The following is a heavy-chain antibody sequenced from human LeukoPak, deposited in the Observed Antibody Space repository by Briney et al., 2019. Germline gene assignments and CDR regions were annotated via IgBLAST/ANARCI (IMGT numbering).Heavy chain of an antibody. CDR1: GGSVSSGSYY. CDR3: ARGGVGATIQVDY. D-gene: IGHD1-26*01. CDR2: IYYSGST. V-gene: IGHV4-61*01. J-gene: IGHJ4*02. Sequence: PSETLSLTCTVSGGSVSSGSYYWSWIRQPPGKGLEWIGYIYYSGSTNYNPSLKSRVTISVDTSKNQFSLKLSSVTAADTAVYYCARGGVGATIQVDYWGQGTLVTVSS.